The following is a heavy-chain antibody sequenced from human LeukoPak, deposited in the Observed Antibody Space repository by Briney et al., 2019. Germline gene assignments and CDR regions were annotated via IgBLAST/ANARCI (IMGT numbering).Heavy chain of an antibody. V-gene: IGHV3-30*02. CDR3: ANAYCGGDCYFLWY. CDR2: IRYVGSNK. Sequence: PGGSLRLSCAASGFTFSSYGIHWVRQAPGKGLEWVAFIRYVGSNKYYADSVKGRFTIHRDNSKNTLYLQTNSLRTEDTAVYYCANAYCGGDCYFLWYWGQGTLVTVSS. CDR1: GFTFSSYG. D-gene: IGHD2-21*01. J-gene: IGHJ4*02.